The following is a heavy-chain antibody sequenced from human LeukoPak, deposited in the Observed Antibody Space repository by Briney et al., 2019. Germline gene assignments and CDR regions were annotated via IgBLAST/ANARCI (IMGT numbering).Heavy chain of an antibody. CDR1: GFTFSGYA. D-gene: IGHD1-26*01. CDR3: AKLRRWDNAFDI. CDR2: ISGSGGYT. J-gene: IGHJ3*02. V-gene: IGHV3-23*01. Sequence: GGSLRLSCAASGFTFSGYAMSWVRQAPGKGLEWVSAISGSGGYTYYADSVKGRFTISRDNSKNTLYVQMNSLRAEDTAVYYCAKLRRWDNAFDIWGQGTMVTVSS.